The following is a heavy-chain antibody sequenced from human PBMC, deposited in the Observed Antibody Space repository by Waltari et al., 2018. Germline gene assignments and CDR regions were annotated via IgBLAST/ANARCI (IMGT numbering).Heavy chain of an antibody. J-gene: IGHJ4*02. V-gene: IGHV1-69*14. CDR1: GGTFSSYA. CDR3: ARVFKQQWLVGDGTYYFDY. Sequence: QVQLVQSGAEVKKPGSSVKVSCKASGGTFSSYAISWVRQAPGQGLEWMGGIIPIFGTANYAQKFQGRVTITADKSTSTAYMELSSLRSEDTAVYYCARVFKQQWLVGDGTYYFDYWGQGTLVTVSS. D-gene: IGHD6-19*01. CDR2: IIPIFGTA.